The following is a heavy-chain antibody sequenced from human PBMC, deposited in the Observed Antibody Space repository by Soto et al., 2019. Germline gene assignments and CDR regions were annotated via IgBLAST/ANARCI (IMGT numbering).Heavy chain of an antibody. D-gene: IGHD2-8*01. CDR1: GFTFSSYA. CDR2: ISDDGSNK. CDR3: ARSHYFTDGVCYKRWFDY. V-gene: IGHV3-30-3*01. J-gene: IGHJ4*02. Sequence: QVQLVESGGGVVQPGRSLRLSCAASGFTFSSYAMHWVRQAPGKGLEWVAVISDDGSNKYYADSVKGRFTSSRDNSKNTLYLQMNSMRAEDTAVYYGARSHYFTDGVCYKRWFDYWGQGTLVTVSS.